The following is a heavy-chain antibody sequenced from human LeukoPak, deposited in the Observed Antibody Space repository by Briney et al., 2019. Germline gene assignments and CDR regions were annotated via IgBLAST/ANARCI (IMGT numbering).Heavy chain of an antibody. D-gene: IGHD2-15*01. J-gene: IGHJ3*02. CDR1: GFTFSDYY. V-gene: IGHV3-11*01. Sequence: GGSLRLSCAASGFTFSDYYMSWIRQAPGKGLERFSYISSIGSTIYYADSVKGRFTISRDNSKNTLYLQMNSLRAEDTAVYYCANHLVAARGDAFDIWGQGTMVTVSS. CDR2: ISSIGSTI. CDR3: ANHLVAARGDAFDI.